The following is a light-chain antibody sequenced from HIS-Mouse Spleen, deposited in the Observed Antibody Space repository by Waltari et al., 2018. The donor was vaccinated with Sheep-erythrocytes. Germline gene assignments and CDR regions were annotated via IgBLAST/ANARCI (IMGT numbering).Light chain of an antibody. J-gene: IGLJ3*02. CDR1: SSDVGSYNL. CDR3: CSYAGSSTWV. Sequence: QSALTQPASVSGSPGKSITISCTGNSSDVGSYNLVSWYQPHPCKAPKLMIYEGSKRPSGVSNRFSGSKSGNTASLTISGLQAEDEADYYCCSYAGSSTWVFGGGTKLTVL. V-gene: IGLV2-23*01. CDR2: EGS.